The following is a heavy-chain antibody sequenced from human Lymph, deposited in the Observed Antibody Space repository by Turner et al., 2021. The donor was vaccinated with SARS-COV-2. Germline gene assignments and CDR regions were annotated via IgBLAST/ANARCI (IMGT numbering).Heavy chain of an antibody. V-gene: IGHV3-23*01. Sequence: EVHLLESGGGLVQPGGSLRLSCAASGFTFSSYAMSWVRQATGKGLEWVSVISGSGGSTYYADSVKGRFTISRDNSKNTLYLQMNSLRAEDTAVYYCAKNEMAMIVVVITLFDYWGQGTLVTVSS. CDR1: GFTFSSYA. J-gene: IGHJ4*02. CDR2: ISGSGGST. D-gene: IGHD3-22*01. CDR3: AKNEMAMIVVVITLFDY.